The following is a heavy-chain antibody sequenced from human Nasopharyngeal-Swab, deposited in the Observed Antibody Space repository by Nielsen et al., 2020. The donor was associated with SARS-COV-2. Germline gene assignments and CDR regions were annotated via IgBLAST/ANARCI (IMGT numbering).Heavy chain of an antibody. CDR2: IYYSGST. D-gene: IGHD6-19*01. Sequence: PGKGLEWIGSIYYSGSTYCNPSLKSRVTISVDTSKNQFSLKLSSVTAADTAVYYCARRGRIAVAGFFDYWGQGTLVTVSS. V-gene: IGHV4-39*01. J-gene: IGHJ4*02. CDR3: ARRGRIAVAGFFDY.